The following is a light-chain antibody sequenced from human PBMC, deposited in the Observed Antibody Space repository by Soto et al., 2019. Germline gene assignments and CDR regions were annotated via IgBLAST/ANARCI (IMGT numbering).Light chain of an antibody. CDR1: QDISNY. Sequence: DIPMTQSPSSLSASVGDRVTITCQASQDISNYLNWYQQKPGEAPKPLIYAASNLETGVPSRFSGSGSGTDFTFTISSLQPEDIATYYCQQYDNLPTFGPGTKVDI. J-gene: IGKJ3*01. V-gene: IGKV1-33*01. CDR3: QQYDNLPT. CDR2: AAS.